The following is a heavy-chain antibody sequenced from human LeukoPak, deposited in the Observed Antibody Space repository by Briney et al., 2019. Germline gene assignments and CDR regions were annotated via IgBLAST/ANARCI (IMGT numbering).Heavy chain of an antibody. Sequence: SETLSLTCTVSGGSISSGDYYWSWIRQPPGKGLEWIGYIYYSGSTYYNPSLKSRVTISVDTSKNQFSLKLSSVTVADTALYYCARRGDYFDTSGSSHDAFDVWGRGTMVTVSS. V-gene: IGHV4-30-4*08. CDR3: ARRGDYFDTSGSSHDAFDV. J-gene: IGHJ3*01. CDR2: IYYSGST. D-gene: IGHD3-22*01. CDR1: GGSISSGDYY.